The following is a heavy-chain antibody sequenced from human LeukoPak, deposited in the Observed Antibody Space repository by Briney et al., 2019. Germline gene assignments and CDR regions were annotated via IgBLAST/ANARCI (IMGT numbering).Heavy chain of an antibody. Sequence: SETLSLTCTVSGGSISSSSYYWGWIRQPPGKGLEWIGSIYYSGSTYYNPSLKSRVTISVDTSKNQFSLKLSSVTAADTAVYYCARAVAGFFSNFDYWGQGTLVTVSS. V-gene: IGHV4-39*07. D-gene: IGHD6-19*01. CDR1: GGSISSSSYY. CDR3: ARAVAGFFSNFDY. J-gene: IGHJ4*02. CDR2: IYYSGST.